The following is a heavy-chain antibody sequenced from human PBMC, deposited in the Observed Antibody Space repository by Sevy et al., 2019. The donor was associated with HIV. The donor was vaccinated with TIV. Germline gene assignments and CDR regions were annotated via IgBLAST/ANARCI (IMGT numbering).Heavy chain of an antibody. D-gene: IGHD3-22*01. V-gene: IGHV3-30*18. CDR1: GFTFSSYG. CDR2: ISYDGSNK. Sequence: GGCLRLSCAASGFTFSSYGMHWVRQAPGKGLEWVAVISYDGSNKYYADSVKGRFTISRDNSKNTLYLQMNSLRAEDTAVYYCAQTGYDSSGYLDYWGQGTLVTVSS. J-gene: IGHJ4*02. CDR3: AQTGYDSSGYLDY.